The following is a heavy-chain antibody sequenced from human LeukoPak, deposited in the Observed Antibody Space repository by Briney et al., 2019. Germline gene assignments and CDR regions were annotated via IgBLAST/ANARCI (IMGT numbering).Heavy chain of an antibody. V-gene: IGHV4-61*08. D-gene: IGHD6-19*01. J-gene: IGHJ3*02. CDR3: ARRQWLVQGHDAFDI. CDR1: GGSISSGGYY. CDR2: IYYSGST. Sequence: ASQTLSLTCTVSGGSISSGGYYWSWIRQPPGKGLEWIGYIYYSGSTNYNPSLKSRVTISVDTSKNQFSLKLSSVTAADTAVYYCARRQWLVQGHDAFDIWGQGTMVTVSS.